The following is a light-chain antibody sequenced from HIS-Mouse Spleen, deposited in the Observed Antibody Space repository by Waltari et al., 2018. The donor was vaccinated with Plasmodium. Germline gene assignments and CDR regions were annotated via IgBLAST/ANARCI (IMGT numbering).Light chain of an antibody. Sequence: EIVMTQSPATLSVSPGERATLSCRASHGVSSNLAWYQQKPGQAPRLPIYGASTRATGIPARFSGSGSGTEFTLTISSLQSEDFAVYYCQQYNNWPAWTFGQGTKVEIK. CDR1: HGVSSN. J-gene: IGKJ1*01. CDR2: GAS. V-gene: IGKV3-15*01. CDR3: QQYNNWPAWT.